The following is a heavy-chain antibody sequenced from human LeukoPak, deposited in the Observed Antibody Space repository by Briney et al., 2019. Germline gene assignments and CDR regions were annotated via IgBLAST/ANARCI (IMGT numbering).Heavy chain of an antibody. CDR3: ARHRDGDSSDWYCDL. J-gene: IGHJ2*01. CDR1: GGTFSNYA. V-gene: IGHV1-69*13. D-gene: IGHD4-17*01. Sequence: ASVPVSFQASGGTFSNYAIRWVRQAPGQGLAWMGGIIPIFCTANYPQKFQGRVTITADESTSTAYMELSSLRSEDTAVYYCARHRDGDSSDWYCDLWGRGTLVTVSS. CDR2: IIPIFCTA.